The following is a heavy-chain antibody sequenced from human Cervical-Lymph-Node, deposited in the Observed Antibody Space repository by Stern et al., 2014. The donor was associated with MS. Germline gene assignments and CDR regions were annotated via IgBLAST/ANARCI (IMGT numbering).Heavy chain of an antibody. D-gene: IGHD6-6*01. J-gene: IGHJ5*02. CDR1: GGTFRSYA. V-gene: IGHV1-69*01. CDR3: ARSRQLVILNWFDP. CDR2: IIPIFGTA. Sequence: QMQLVQSGAEVKKPGSSVKVSCKASGGTFRSYAISWVRQAPGQGLEWMGGIIPIFGTANYAQKFQGRVTITADESTSTAYMELSSLRSEDTAVYYCARSRQLVILNWFDPWGQGTLVTVSS.